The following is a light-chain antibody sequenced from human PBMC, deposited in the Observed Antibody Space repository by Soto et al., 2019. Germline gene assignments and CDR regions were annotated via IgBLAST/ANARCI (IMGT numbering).Light chain of an antibody. CDR2: GAS. J-gene: IGKJ1*01. V-gene: IGKV3-20*01. CDR1: QSVSNNY. CDR3: QQYGTTPST. Sequence: EIVLTQSPGTLSLSPGERATLSCRASQSVSNNYLAWYHQKPDRAPRLVLSGASSRATGIPDRLSGSGSGNDVTHPISRLEPEDFAVYYCQQYGTTPSTFGQGTNVEFK.